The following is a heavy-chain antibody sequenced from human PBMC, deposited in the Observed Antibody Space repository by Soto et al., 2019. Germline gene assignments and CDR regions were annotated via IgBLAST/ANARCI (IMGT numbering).Heavy chain of an antibody. Sequence: EVQLLESGGNLVQPGGSLRLSCAASGFTFSSYVMSWVRQAPGKGLEWVSTISGSGASIYDADSVKGRFTISRDNSKNTVYLQMNSLSAEDTAVYYCVKDGLGPCPGGTCYGSEYWGQGTRVTVSS. CDR2: ISGSGASI. D-gene: IGHD2-15*01. CDR1: GFTFSSYV. CDR3: VKDGLGPCPGGTCYGSEY. V-gene: IGHV3-23*01. J-gene: IGHJ4*02.